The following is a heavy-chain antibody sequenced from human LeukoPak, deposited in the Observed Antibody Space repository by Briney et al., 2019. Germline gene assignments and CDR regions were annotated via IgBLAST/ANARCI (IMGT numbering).Heavy chain of an antibody. CDR1: VYTFTGYY. J-gene: IGHJ4*02. CDR3: ARGRNYYDSSGYYFNNKGYYFDY. CDR2: INPNSGGT. Sequence: GASVKVSCKASVYTFTGYYMHWVRQAPGQGLEWMGWINPNSGGTNYAQKFQGRVTMTRDTSISTAYMELSRLRSDDTAVYYCARGRNYYDSSGYYFNNKGYYFDYWGQGTLVTVSS. V-gene: IGHV1-2*02. D-gene: IGHD3-22*01.